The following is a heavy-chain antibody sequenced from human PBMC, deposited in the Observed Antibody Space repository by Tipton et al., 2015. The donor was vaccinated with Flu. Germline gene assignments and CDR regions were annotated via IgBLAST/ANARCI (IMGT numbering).Heavy chain of an antibody. V-gene: IGHV4-4*07. J-gene: IGHJ4*02. Sequence: TLSLTCTVSGGSISTYYWSWIRQPAGKGLEWIGRIYSGGNTNYNPSLKSRVSMSVDTSKNQFSLKLSSVTAADTAVYYCATYYYGSGTQSAFDYWGQGTLVTVSS. CDR2: IYSGGNT. D-gene: IGHD3-10*01. CDR3: ATYYYGSGTQSAFDY. CDR1: GGSISTYY.